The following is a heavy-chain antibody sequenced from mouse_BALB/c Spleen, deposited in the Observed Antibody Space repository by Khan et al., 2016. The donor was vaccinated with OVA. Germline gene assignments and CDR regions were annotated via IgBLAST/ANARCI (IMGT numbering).Heavy chain of an antibody. CDR2: IYPGNVNT. Sequence: QVRLQQSGPELVKPGASVRISCKASGYTFTRYFIHWVKQRPGQGLEWIGWIYPGNVNTAHNERFTGKATLIADKTSSKTYMQRISLTSEDSAVDFWARAGYGSVAYWGQGTLVTVSA. CDR3: ARAGYGSVAY. CDR1: GYTFTRYF. D-gene: IGHD2-10*02. V-gene: IGHV1S56*01. J-gene: IGHJ3*01.